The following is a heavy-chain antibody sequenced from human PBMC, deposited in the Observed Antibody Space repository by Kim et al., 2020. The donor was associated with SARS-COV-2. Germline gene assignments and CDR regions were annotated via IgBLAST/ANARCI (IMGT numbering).Heavy chain of an antibody. D-gene: IGHD3-10*01. J-gene: IGHJ4*02. CDR3: ARERERDSFHYGSGSSIADF. Sequence: ASVKVSCKTSGYSFMTYGISWVRQAPGQGLEWMGWISTYNGNTDYAQTLQGRVTMTTDPSTSTAYMELRSLRSDDTAVYYCARERERDSFHYGSGSSIADFWGQGTLVTVSS. CDR2: ISTYNGNT. V-gene: IGHV1-18*01. CDR1: GYSFMTYG.